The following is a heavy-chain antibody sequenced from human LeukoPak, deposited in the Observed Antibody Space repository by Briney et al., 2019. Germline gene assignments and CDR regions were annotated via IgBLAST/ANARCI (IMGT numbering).Heavy chain of an antibody. CDR2: ISSSSSYI. Sequence: GGSLRLSCAASGFTLSSYSMNWVRQAPGKGLEWVSSISSSSSYIYYADSVKVRFTISRDNAKNSLYLQMNSLRAEDTAVYYCAREGLVTAVFDYWGQGTLVTVSS. CDR1: GFTLSSYS. J-gene: IGHJ4*02. V-gene: IGHV3-21*01. CDR3: AREGLVTAVFDY. D-gene: IGHD2-21*02.